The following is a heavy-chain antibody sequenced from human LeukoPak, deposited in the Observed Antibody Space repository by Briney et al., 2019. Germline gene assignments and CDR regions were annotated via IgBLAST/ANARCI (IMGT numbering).Heavy chain of an antibody. D-gene: IGHD3-3*01. J-gene: IGHJ4*02. Sequence: ASVKVSCKASGYTITSYYMHWVRQAPGQGLEWMGIINPSDGSTSYAQKFQGRVTMTRDTSTSTVYMELSSLRSEDTAVYYCARTPPFWSGYYRGAYYFDYWGQGTLVTVSS. CDR2: INPSDGST. CDR3: ARTPPFWSGYYRGAYYFDY. V-gene: IGHV1-46*01. CDR1: GYTITSYY.